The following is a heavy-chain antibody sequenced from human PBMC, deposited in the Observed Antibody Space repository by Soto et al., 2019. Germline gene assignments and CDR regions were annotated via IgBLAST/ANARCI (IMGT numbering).Heavy chain of an antibody. J-gene: IGHJ6*02. Sequence: QVQLVQSGAEVKKPGSSVKVSCKASGGTFSSYAISWVRQAPGQGLEWMGGIIPIFGTANYAQKFQGRVTITADESTSTAYMELSSLRSEDTAVYYCARGSPLPAAKELFNGMDVWGQGTTVTVSS. V-gene: IGHV1-69*12. D-gene: IGHD2-2*01. CDR1: GGTFSSYA. CDR3: ARGSPLPAAKELFNGMDV. CDR2: IIPIFGTA.